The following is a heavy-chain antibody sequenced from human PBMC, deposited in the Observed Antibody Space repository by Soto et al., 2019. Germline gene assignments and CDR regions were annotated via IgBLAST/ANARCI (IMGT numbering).Heavy chain of an antibody. CDR2: IYHSGST. J-gene: IGHJ6*02. D-gene: IGHD3-3*01. CDR3: KVEWLGKYYYYGMDV. CDR1: GGSISSSNW. V-gene: IGHV4-4*02. Sequence: QVQLQESGPGLVKPSGTLSLTCAVSGGSISSSNWWSWVRQPPGKGLEWIGEIYHSGSTNYNPSLKSRVTISVDKSKNQFSLKLSSVTAADTAVYYCKVEWLGKYYYYGMDVWGQGTTVTVSS.